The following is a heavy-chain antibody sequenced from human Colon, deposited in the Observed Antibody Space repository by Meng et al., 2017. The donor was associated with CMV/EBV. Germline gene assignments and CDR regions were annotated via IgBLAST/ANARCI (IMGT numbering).Heavy chain of an antibody. V-gene: IGHV4-30-2*01. CDR3: ARGRAPVLVNLFDY. CDR2: IYHTENT. Sequence: SGASISNGAYSWRWLRQPPGRVMECIGYIYHTENTYYNPSLKGRVSISIDTSKSPFSLHLNSLTAADTAVYYCARGRAPVLVNLFDYWGQGTLVTVSS. CDR1: GASISNGAYS. D-gene: IGHD3-16*02. J-gene: IGHJ4*02.